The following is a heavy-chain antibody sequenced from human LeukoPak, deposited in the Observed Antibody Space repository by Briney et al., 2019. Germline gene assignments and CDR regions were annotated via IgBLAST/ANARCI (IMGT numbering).Heavy chain of an antibody. D-gene: IGHD1-1*01. J-gene: IGHJ4*02. CDR2: IHGGGST. CDR1: GGSISSHH. Sequence: SETLSLTCTASGGSISSHHWNWIRQPPGKGLEYVGNIHGGGSTNYNPSLQSRVTISLDTSKNQFSLNLRSVTAADTAVYYCARDTCYNNCYNFDSWGQGTMVTVSS. V-gene: IGHV4-59*11. CDR3: ARDTCYNNCYNFDS.